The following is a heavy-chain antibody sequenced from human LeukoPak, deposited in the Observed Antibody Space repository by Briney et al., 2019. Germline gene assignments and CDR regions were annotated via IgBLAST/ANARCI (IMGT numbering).Heavy chain of an antibody. V-gene: IGHV4-39*01. J-gene: IGHJ4*02. D-gene: IGHD3-10*01. CDR2: IYYSGST. CDR1: GGSISSSSYY. Sequence: SETLSLTCTVSGGSISSSSYYWGWIRQPPGKGLEWIGGIYYSGSTYDNPSLKSRVTISVDTSKNQFSLKLSSVTAADTAVYYCARRGGDHARENYFDYWGQGTLVTVSS. CDR3: ARRGGDHARENYFDY.